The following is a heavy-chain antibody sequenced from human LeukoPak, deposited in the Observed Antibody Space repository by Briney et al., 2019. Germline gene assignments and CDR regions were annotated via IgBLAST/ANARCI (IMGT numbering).Heavy chain of an antibody. V-gene: IGHV4-59*08. CDR2: IYYTENI. CDR3: ARRRRITLTGRPGDGFDI. Sequence: PSETLSLSCTVSGGSISSYYWSWIRQPPGKGLEWIGYIYYTENINYSPSLKSRITISLDTSKNQFSLMLNSVTAADTAVYYCARRRRITLTGRPGDGFDIWGQGTTVTVSS. CDR1: GGSISSYY. D-gene: IGHD6-19*01. J-gene: IGHJ3*02.